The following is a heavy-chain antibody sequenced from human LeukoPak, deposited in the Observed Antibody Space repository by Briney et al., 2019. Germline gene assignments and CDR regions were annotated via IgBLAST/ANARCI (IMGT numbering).Heavy chain of an antibody. J-gene: IGHJ4*02. CDR1: GGSFSGYY. V-gene: IGHV4-34*01. CDR2: INHSGST. CDR3: ARRPSLYYYDSSGYYDFDY. Sequence: SETLSLTCAVYGGSFSGYYWSWIRQPPGKGLEWIGEINHSGSTNYNPSLKSRVTISVDTSKNQFSLKLSSVTAADTVVYYCARRPSLYYYDSSGYYDFDYWGQGTLVTVSS. D-gene: IGHD3-22*01.